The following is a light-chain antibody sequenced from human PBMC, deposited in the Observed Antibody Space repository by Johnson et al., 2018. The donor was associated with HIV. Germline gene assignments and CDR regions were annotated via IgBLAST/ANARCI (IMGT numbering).Light chain of an antibody. J-gene: IGLJ1*01. V-gene: IGLV1-51*02. CDR2: ENN. CDR1: SSNIGNNY. Sequence: QSVLTQSPSVSAAPGQKVTISCSGSSSNIGNNYVSWYQQLPGTAPKLLMYENNQRPSGIPDRFSGSKSGTSATLGITGLQTGDEADYYCGTWDSSLSSYVVRTGTKVT. CDR3: GTWDSSLSSYV.